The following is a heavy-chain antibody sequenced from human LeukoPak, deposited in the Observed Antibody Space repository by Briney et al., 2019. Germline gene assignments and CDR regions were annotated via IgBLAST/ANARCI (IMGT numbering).Heavy chain of an antibody. CDR3: ARAPMPNYYYYYMDV. J-gene: IGHJ6*03. D-gene: IGHD2-2*01. CDR2: IYHSGST. Sequence: SETLSLTCAVSGGSISSGGYSWSWIRQPPGKGLEWIGYIYHSGSTYYNPSLKSRVTISVDTSKNQFSLKLSSVTAADTAVYYCARAPMPNYYYYYMDVWGKGTTVTVSS. CDR1: GGSISSGGYS. V-gene: IGHV4-30-2*01.